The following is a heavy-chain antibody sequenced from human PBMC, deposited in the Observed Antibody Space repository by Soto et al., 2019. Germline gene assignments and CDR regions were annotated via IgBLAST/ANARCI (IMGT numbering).Heavy chain of an antibody. CDR1: GDSISSYY. D-gene: IGHD3-3*01. Sequence: SETLSITFTVCGDSISSYYWSWIRQPPGKGLEWIGYIYYSGSTNYNPSLKSRVTISVDTSKNQFSLKLSSVTAADTAVYYCAREAYYDFWSGYYDAFDIWGQGTMVTVSS. V-gene: IGHV4-59*01. CDR2: IYYSGST. CDR3: AREAYYDFWSGYYDAFDI. J-gene: IGHJ3*02.